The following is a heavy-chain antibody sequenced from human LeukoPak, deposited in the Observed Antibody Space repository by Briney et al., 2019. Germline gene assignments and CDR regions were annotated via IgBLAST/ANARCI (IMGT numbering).Heavy chain of an antibody. CDR2: INHSGST. V-gene: IGHV4-34*01. J-gene: IGHJ5*02. CDR3: ARGLYDFWSGSHNWFDP. D-gene: IGHD3-3*01. Sequence: SETLSLTCAVYGGSFSGYYWSWIRQPPGKGLEWIGEINHSGSTNYNPSLKSRVTISVDTSKNQFSLKLSSVTAADTAVYYCARGLYDFWSGSHNWFDPWGQGTLVTVSS. CDR1: GGSFSGYY.